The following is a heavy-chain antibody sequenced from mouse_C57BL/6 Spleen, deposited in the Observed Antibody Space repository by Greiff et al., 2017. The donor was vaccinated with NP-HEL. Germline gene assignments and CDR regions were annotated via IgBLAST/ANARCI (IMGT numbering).Heavy chain of an antibody. CDR2: IYPGSGNT. J-gene: IGHJ2*01. CDR1: GYTFTDYY. V-gene: IGHV1-76*01. D-gene: IGHD2-4*01. CDR3: ARVGYYDRGY. Sequence: QVQLQQSGAELVRPGASVKLSCKASGYTFTDYYINWVKQRPGQGLEWIARIYPGSGNTYYNEKFKGKATLTAEKSSSTAYMQLSSLTSEDSAVYFGARVGYYDRGYWGQGTTLTVSS.